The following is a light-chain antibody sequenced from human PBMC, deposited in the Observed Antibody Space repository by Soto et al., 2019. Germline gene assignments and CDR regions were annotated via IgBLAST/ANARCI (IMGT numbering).Light chain of an antibody. CDR3: QQYGSSPPWT. J-gene: IGKJ1*01. V-gene: IGKV3-20*01. CDR1: QSVSSNY. Sequence: EIVLTQSPGTLSLSPGERATLSCRASQSVSSNYLVWYQQKPGQAPRLLIHGASSRATGIPDRFSGSGSGTDFTLTSSRLEPEDFVVYYCQQYGSSPPWTFGQGTKVEIK. CDR2: GAS.